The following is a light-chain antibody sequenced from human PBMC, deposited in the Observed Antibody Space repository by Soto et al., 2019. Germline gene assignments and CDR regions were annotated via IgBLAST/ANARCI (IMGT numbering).Light chain of an antibody. V-gene: IGKV1-39*01. CDR1: PSISNY. Sequence: EIQVTQSPSSLSASVGDRVTITCRASPSISNYLNWYQHKPGKAPELLIYAASNLQTGAPSRFSGSGSGTDFTLTISSLQPEDFATYYCQQSYSTPLTFGGGTKVEIK. CDR2: AAS. J-gene: IGKJ4*01. CDR3: QQSYSTPLT.